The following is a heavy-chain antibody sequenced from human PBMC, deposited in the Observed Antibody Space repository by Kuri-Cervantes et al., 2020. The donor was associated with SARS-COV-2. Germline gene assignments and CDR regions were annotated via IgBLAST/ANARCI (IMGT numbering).Heavy chain of an antibody. J-gene: IGHJ4*02. CDR3: ARGELGIIDY. Sequence: GESMKISCAASGSTISSYWMHWLRQAPGKGLEWVSSISSSSSYIYYADSVKGRFTISRDNAKNSLYLQMNSQGAEDTVVYYCARGELGIIDYWGQGTLVTVSS. CDR2: ISSSSSYI. V-gene: IGHV3-21*01. D-gene: IGHD7-27*01. CDR1: GSTISSYW.